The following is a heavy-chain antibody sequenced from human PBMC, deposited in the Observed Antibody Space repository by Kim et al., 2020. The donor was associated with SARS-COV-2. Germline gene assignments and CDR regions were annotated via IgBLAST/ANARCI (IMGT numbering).Heavy chain of an antibody. D-gene: IGHD6-19*01. V-gene: IGHV3-30*07. J-gene: IGHJ6*02. Sequence: GRFTISRENSKNRLYLQMNSLRAEDTAVYYCARDRIAVAGTYYYYYGMDVWGQGTTVTVSS. CDR3: ARDRIAVAGTYYYYYGMDV.